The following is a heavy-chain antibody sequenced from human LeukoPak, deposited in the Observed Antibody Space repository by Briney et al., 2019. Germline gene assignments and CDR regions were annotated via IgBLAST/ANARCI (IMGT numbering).Heavy chain of an antibody. CDR1: GGSISSGGYY. J-gene: IGHJ4*02. V-gene: IGHV4-61*02. D-gene: IGHD2/OR15-2a*01. Sequence: PSETLSLTCTVSGGSISSGGYYWSWIRQSAGKGLEWIGRIYTSGRTNLNPSLNSRVTMSLATSGNQFSLKLDSVTAADTAVYYCVGAPLGTQYSISRFWGQGTLVTVSS. CDR2: IYTSGRT. CDR3: VGAPLGTQYSISRF.